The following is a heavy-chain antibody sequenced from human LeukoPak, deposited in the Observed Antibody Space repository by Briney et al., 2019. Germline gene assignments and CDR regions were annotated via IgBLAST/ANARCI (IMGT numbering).Heavy chain of an antibody. CDR3: ARGRWLQRYYFDY. CDR2: INHSGST. Sequence: SETLSLTCAVYGGSFSGYYWSWIRQPAGNGLEWIGEINHSGSTNYNPSLKSRVTISVDTSKNQFSLKLSSVTAADTAVYYCARGRWLQRYYFDYWGQGTLVTVSS. V-gene: IGHV4-34*01. J-gene: IGHJ4*02. D-gene: IGHD5-24*01. CDR1: GGSFSGYY.